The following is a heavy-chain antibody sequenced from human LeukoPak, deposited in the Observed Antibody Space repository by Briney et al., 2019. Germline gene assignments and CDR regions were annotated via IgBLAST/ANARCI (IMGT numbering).Heavy chain of an antibody. CDR1: GFTFSSYG. CDR2: ISYDGSKI. J-gene: IGHJ4*02. D-gene: IGHD3-10*01. CDR3: ANGYYYGSGSPLPDY. Sequence: PGGSLRLSCAASGFTFSSYGMHWVRQAPGKGLEWVAVISYDGSKIYYADSVKGRFTISRDSSKNTLYLEMNSLRAEDTAVYYCANGYYYGSGSPLPDYWGQGTLVTVSS. V-gene: IGHV3-30*18.